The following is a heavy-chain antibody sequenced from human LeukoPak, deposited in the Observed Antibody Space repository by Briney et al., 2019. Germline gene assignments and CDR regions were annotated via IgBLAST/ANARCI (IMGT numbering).Heavy chain of an antibody. J-gene: IGHJ5*02. V-gene: IGHV1-2*02. D-gene: IGHD3-22*01. Sequence: GASVKVSCKASGYTFTGYYMHWVRQAPGQRLEWMGWTNPNSGGTNYAQKFQGRVTMTRDTSISTAYMELSRLRSDDTAVYYCARGERLLLLFYWFDPWGQGTLVTVSS. CDR3: ARGERLLLLFYWFDP. CDR2: TNPNSGGT. CDR1: GYTFTGYY.